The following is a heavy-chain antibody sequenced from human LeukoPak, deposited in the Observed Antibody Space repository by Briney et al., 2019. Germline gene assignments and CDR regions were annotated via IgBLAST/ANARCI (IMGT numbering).Heavy chain of an antibody. Sequence: GGSLRLSCAASGFTVSSNYISWVRQAPGKGLECVSVVYNDGSTYYADSVKGRFTISRDNSKNTLYLQMNNLRAEDTAMYYCARTSHGDSSSSYFYYFDYWGQGTLVTVSS. CDR3: ARTSHGDSSSSYFYYFDY. CDR2: VYNDGST. CDR1: GFTVSSNY. V-gene: IGHV3-53*01. J-gene: IGHJ4*02. D-gene: IGHD3-22*01.